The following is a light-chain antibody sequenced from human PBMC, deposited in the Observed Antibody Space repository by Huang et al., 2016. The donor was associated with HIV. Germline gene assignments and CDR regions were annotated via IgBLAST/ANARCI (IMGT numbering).Light chain of an antibody. CDR3: QQRYNWPLT. V-gene: IGKV3-11*01. CDR2: DAS. J-gene: IGKJ4*01. CDR1: QSVRNY. Sequence: EIVLTLSPASLALSPGERATLSCRASQSVRNYLAWYQQKPGQAPRLLIFDASNRATDIPARFSGSGSGTDFTLTISSLEPEDFAVYYCQQRYNWPLTFGGGTKVEIK.